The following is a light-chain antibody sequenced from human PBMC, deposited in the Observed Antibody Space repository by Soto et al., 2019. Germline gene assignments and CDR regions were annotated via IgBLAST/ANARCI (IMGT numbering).Light chain of an antibody. CDR2: DAS. J-gene: IGKJ5*01. CDR3: QQRSNWPIT. V-gene: IGKV3-11*01. Sequence: EIVLKQSPATLSLSPGERATLSCRASQSVSSYLAWYQQKPGQAPRLLIYDASNRATGIPARFSGSGSGTDSTLTISSLEPEDFAVYYCQQRSNWPITFGQGTRLAI. CDR1: QSVSSY.